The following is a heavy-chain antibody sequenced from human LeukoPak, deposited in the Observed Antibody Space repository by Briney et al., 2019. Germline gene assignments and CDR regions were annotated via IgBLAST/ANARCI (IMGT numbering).Heavy chain of an antibody. D-gene: IGHD1-1*01. J-gene: IGHJ6*03. V-gene: IGHV4-34*01. Sequence: SETLSLTCAVYGGSFSGYYWSWIRQPPGKGLEWTGEINHSGSTNYNPSLKSRVTISVDTSKNQFSLKLSSVTAADTAVYYCARAGGPIYYYYYMDVWGKGTTVTVSS. CDR1: GGSFSGYY. CDR3: ARAGGPIYYYYYMDV. CDR2: INHSGST.